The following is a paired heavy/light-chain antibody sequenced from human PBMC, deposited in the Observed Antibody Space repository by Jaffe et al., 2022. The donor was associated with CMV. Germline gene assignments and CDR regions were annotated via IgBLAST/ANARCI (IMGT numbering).Heavy chain of an antibody. D-gene: IGHD3-22*01. Sequence: QVQLQQWGAGLLKPSETLSLTCAVYGGSFSGYYWSWIRQPPGKGLEWIGEINHSGSTNYNPSLKSRVTISVDTSKNQFSLKLSSVTAADTAVYYCARGGSYYYDSSGYSASDYWGQGTLVTVSS. J-gene: IGHJ4*02. V-gene: IGHV4-34*01. CDR3: ARGGSYYYDSSGYSASDY. CDR2: INHSGST. CDR1: GGSFSGYY.
Light chain of an antibody. J-gene: IGKJ4*01. CDR2: AAS. CDR1: QGISSY. Sequence: IQLTQSPSSLSASVGDRVTITCRASQGISSYLAWYQQKPGKAPKLLIYAASTLQSGVPSRFSGSGSGTDFTLTISSLQPEDFATYYCQQLNSYPRTFGGGTKVEIK. V-gene: IGKV1-9*01. CDR3: QQLNSYPRT.